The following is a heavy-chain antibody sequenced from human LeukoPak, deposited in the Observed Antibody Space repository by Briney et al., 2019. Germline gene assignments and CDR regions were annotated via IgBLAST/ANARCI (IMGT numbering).Heavy chain of an antibody. CDR1: GGSLSSYY. Sequence: SETLSLTCTVSGGSLSSYYWSWIRQPAGKGLEWIGRIYTSGSTNYNPSLKSRVTMSVDTSKNQFSLKLSSVTAADTAVYYCARYADIVVVPAASFDYWGQGTLVTVSS. CDR3: ARYADIVVVPAASFDY. CDR2: IYTSGST. V-gene: IGHV4-4*07. D-gene: IGHD2-2*01. J-gene: IGHJ4*02.